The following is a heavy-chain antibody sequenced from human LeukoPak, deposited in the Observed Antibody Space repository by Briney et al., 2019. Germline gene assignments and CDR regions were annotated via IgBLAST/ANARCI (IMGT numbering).Heavy chain of an antibody. D-gene: IGHD2-2*01. Sequence: PGRSLRLSCAASGFTFSSYGMHWVRQAPGKGLEWVADIKQDGSNKYYADSVKGRFTISRDNSKNTLYLQMNSLRAEDTAVYYCSKSGHCRSTSCPVDYSDYWGQGTLVTVSS. V-gene: IGHV3-30*18. CDR2: IKQDGSNK. J-gene: IGHJ4*02. CDR1: GFTFSSYG. CDR3: SKSGHCRSTSCPVDYSDY.